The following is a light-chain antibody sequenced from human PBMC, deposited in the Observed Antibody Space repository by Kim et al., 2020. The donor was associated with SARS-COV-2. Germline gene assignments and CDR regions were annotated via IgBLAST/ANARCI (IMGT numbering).Light chain of an antibody. J-gene: IGLJ2*01. CDR2: QNN. V-gene: IGLV3-1*01. CDR1: KLGDRF. CDR3: QAWDSSTYVV. Sequence: SYGLTQPPSVSVSPGQTASITCSGDKLGDRFVCWYQQRPGQSPVLVIYQNNKRPSGIPERFSGSNSGNTATLTISGTQAMDEADYYCQAWDSSTYVVFGG.